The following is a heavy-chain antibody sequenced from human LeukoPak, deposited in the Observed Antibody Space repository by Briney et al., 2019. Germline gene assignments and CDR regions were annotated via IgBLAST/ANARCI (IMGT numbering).Heavy chain of an antibody. D-gene: IGHD3-22*01. CDR1: GGSISSGGYS. Sequence: PSQTLSFTCAVSGGSISSGGYSWSWIRQPPGKGLEWIGYIYHSGSTYYNPSLKSRVTISVDRSKNQFSLKLSSVTAADTAVYYCARGRGHYYDSSGYYFDYWGQGTLVTVSS. CDR3: ARGRGHYYDSSGYYFDY. CDR2: IYHSGST. V-gene: IGHV4-30-2*01. J-gene: IGHJ4*02.